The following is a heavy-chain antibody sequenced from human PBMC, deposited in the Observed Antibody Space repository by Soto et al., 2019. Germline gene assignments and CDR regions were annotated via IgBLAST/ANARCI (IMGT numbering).Heavy chain of an antibody. CDR3: ARDRIFGVVKRPSDY. Sequence: GGSLRLSCAASGFTFSSYSMNWVRQAPGKGLEWVSYISSSSSTIYYADSVKGRFTISRDNAKNSLYLQMNSLRAEDTAVYYCARDRIFGVVKRPSDYWGQGTLVTVSS. D-gene: IGHD3-3*02. CDR1: GFTFSSYS. V-gene: IGHV3-48*01. J-gene: IGHJ4*02. CDR2: ISSSSSTI.